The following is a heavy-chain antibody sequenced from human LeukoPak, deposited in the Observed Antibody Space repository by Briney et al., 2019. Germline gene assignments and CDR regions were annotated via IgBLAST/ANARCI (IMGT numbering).Heavy chain of an antibody. D-gene: IGHD5-12*01. CDR3: ARAFPPLVATSARYYFDY. CDR2: INRSGST. CDR1: GGSFSGYY. Sequence: PSETLSLTCAVYGGSFSGYYWSWIRQPPGKGLEWIGEINRSGSTNYNPSLKSRVTISVDTSKNQFSLKLSSVTAADTAVYYCARAFPPLVATSARYYFDYWGQGTLVTVSS. J-gene: IGHJ4*02. V-gene: IGHV4-34*01.